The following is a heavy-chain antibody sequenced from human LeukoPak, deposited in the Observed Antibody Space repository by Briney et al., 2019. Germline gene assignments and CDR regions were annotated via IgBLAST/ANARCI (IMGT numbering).Heavy chain of an antibody. CDR1: GFTFSSYA. J-gene: IGHJ4*02. D-gene: IGHD6-19*01. CDR2: ISYDGSNK. V-gene: IGHV3-30*04. CDR3: ARDWSIAVAALLDY. Sequence: GGSLRLSCAASGFTFSSYAMHWVRQAPGKGLEWVAVISYDGSNKYYAGSVKGRFTISRDNSKNTLYLQMNSLRAEDTAVYYCARDWSIAVAALLDYWGQGTLVTVSS.